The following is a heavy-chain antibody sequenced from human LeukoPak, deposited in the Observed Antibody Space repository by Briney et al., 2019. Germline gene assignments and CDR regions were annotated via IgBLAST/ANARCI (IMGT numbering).Heavy chain of an antibody. D-gene: IGHD5-18*01. CDR2: IIPIFGTA. CDR3: ARAGDTAMAYRAAAFDI. CDR1: GGTFISYA. Sequence: SVKVSCKASGGTFISYAISWVRQAPGQGVEWMGRIIPIFGTANYAQKFQGRVTITTDESTSTAYMEMRRQRSEDTAVYYCARAGDTAMAYRAAAFDIWGQGTMVTVSA. V-gene: IGHV1-69*05. J-gene: IGHJ3*02.